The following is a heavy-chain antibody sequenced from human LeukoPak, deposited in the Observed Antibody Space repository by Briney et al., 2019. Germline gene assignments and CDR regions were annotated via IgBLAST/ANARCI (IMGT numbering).Heavy chain of an antibody. Sequence: GGSLRLSCAASGFTFISYWMHAVRPAPGKGLVWVSRIKSDGTSISYADSVKGRFTISRDNANNMLYLQMNSLRAEDTAMYYCARDGSSWSNWLDPWGQGTLVTVSS. V-gene: IGHV3-74*01. CDR2: IKSDGTSI. CDR1: GFTFISYW. J-gene: IGHJ5*02. D-gene: IGHD6-13*01. CDR3: ARDGSSWSNWLDP.